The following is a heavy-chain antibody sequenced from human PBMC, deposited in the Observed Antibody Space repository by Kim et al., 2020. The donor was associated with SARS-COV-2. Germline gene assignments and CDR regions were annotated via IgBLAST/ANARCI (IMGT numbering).Heavy chain of an antibody. D-gene: IGHD3-3*01. J-gene: IGHJ3*02. V-gene: IGHV3-7*01. Sequence: GGSLRLSCAASGFTFSSYWMSWVRQAPGKGLEWVANIKQDGSEKYYVDSVKGRFTISRDNAKNSLYLQMNSLRAEDTAVYYCAREDYDFWSGYYLIAFDIWGQGTMVTVSS. CDR1: GFTFSSYW. CDR2: IKQDGSEK. CDR3: AREDYDFWSGYYLIAFDI.